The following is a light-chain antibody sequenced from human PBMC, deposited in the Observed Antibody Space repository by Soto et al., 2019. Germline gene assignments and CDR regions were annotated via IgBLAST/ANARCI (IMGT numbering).Light chain of an antibody. CDR3: AIWYSSTVG. Sequence: QAVVTQPTSLSASPGASARFTCTLRSGINVGTYRIYWYQQKPGSLPRYLLRYKSESDKQQGSGVPSRFSGSKDASTNAGLLLISGLQSEDEADYYCAIWYSSTVGFGGGTQLT. J-gene: IGLJ2*01. CDR2: YKSESDK. CDR1: SGINVGTYR. V-gene: IGLV5-39*01.